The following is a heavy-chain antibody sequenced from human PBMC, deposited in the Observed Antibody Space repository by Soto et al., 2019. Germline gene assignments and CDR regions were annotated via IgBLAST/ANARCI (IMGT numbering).Heavy chain of an antibody. CDR2: IYHTGST. D-gene: IGHD2-8*01. Sequence: SETLSLTCTVSGGSISSYYWSWIRQPPGKGLEWIGDIYHTGSTKYNPSLKSRVTISVDTPKNQFSLKLTSVTTSDTAVYYCARKSIVLRRGDFDPWGQGTLVTVSS. J-gene: IGHJ5*02. V-gene: IGHV4-59*01. CDR1: GGSISSYY. CDR3: ARKSIVLRRGDFDP.